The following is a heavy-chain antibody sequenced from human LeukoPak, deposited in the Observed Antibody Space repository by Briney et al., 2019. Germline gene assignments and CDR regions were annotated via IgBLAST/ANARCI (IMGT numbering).Heavy chain of an antibody. J-gene: IGHJ6*03. V-gene: IGHV3-7*01. Sequence: GGSLRLSCAASGLTFSRYWMTWFRQAPGKGLEWVANIKQDGSEKYYVDSVKGRFTISRDNADRSLYLQMASLRVEDTAVYFCASRYCTGVNCFAASYMCMDVWGKGTTVTVSS. D-gene: IGHD2-8*02. CDR3: ASRYCTGVNCFAASYMCMDV. CDR2: IKQDGSEK. CDR1: GLTFSRYW.